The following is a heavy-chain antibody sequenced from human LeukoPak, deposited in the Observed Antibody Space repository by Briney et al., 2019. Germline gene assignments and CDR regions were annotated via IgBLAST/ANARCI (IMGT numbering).Heavy chain of an antibody. D-gene: IGHD1-26*01. V-gene: IGHV3-23*01. CDR3: AKAHSGSYLLSTPDWFDP. J-gene: IGHJ5*02. Sequence: PGGSLRLSCAASGFTFSSYAMSWVRQAPGKGLEWVSAISGSGGSTYYADSVKGRFTISRGNSKNTLYLQMNSLRAEDTAVYYCAKAHSGSYLLSTPDWFDPWGQGTLVTVSS. CDR1: GFTFSSYA. CDR2: ISGSGGST.